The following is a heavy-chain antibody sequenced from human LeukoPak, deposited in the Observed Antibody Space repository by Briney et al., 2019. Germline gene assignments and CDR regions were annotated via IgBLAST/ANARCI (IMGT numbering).Heavy chain of an antibody. CDR1: GFTFSNYG. J-gene: IGHJ4*02. Sequence: GRSLRLSCAASGFTFSNYGMHWVRQAPGKGLEWVAVISYDGSNKYYADSVKCRFTISRDNSKNTLYLQMNSLRAEDTAVYYCAKDHQAGCSSTSCYEFLFDYWGQGTLVTVSS. D-gene: IGHD2-2*01. CDR2: ISYDGSNK. CDR3: AKDHQAGCSSTSCYEFLFDY. V-gene: IGHV3-30*18.